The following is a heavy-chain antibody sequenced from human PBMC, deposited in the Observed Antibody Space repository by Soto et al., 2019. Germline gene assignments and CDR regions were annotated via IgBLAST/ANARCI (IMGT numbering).Heavy chain of an antibody. D-gene: IGHD3-10*01. CDR1: GGTFSSYA. CDR3: ARYVMITMVRGVIMYFDY. J-gene: IGHJ4*02. Sequence: SVKVSCKASGGTFSSYAISWVRQAPGQGLEWMGGIIPIFGTANYAQKFQGRVTITADESTSTAYMELSSLRSEDTAVYYCARYVMITMVRGVIMYFDYWGQGTLVTVSS. V-gene: IGHV1-69*13. CDR2: IIPIFGTA.